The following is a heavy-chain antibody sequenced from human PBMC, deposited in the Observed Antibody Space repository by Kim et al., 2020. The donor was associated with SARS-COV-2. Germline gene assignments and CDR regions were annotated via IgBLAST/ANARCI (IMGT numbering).Heavy chain of an antibody. CDR3: AKDILREGRYFDY. J-gene: IGHJ4*02. CDR1: GFTFDDYA. D-gene: IGHD3-16*01. Sequence: GGSLRLSCAASGFTFDDYAMHWVRQAPGKGLEWVSGISWNSGSIGYADSVKGRFTISRDNAKNSLYLQMNSLRAEDTALYYCAKDILREGRYFDYWGQGTLVTVSS. V-gene: IGHV3-9*01. CDR2: ISWNSGSI.